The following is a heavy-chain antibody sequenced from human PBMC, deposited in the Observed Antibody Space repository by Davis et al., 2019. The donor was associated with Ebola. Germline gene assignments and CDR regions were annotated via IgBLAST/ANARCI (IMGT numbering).Heavy chain of an antibody. Sequence: PGGSLRLSCKGSGYSFTSYWISWVRQMPGKGLEWMGRIDPSDSYTNYSPSFQGHVTISADKSISTAYLQWSSLKASDTAMYYCVLPGEVLTGEGHCWGQGTLVTVSS. V-gene: IGHV5-10-1*01. J-gene: IGHJ4*02. CDR1: GYSFTSYW. CDR3: VLPGEVLTGEGHC. CDR2: IDPSDSYT. D-gene: IGHD7-27*01.